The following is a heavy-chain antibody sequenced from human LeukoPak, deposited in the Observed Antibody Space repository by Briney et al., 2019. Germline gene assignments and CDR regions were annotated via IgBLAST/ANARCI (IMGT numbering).Heavy chain of an antibody. Sequence: SVKVSCKASGYTFTSYGISWVRQAPGQGLEWMGRIIPILGIANYAQKFQGRVTITADKSTSTAYMELSSLRSEDTAVYYCARDRSSSWSHTARYHFDYWGQGTLVTVSS. CDR1: GYTFTSYG. CDR3: ARDRSSSWSHTARYHFDY. V-gene: IGHV1-69*04. CDR2: IIPILGIA. D-gene: IGHD6-13*01. J-gene: IGHJ4*02.